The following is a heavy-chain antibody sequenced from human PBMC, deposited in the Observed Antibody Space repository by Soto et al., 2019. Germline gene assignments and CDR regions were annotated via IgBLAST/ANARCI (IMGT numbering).Heavy chain of an antibody. V-gene: IGHV4-59*01. CDR1: GGSISSYY. CDR2: IYYSGST. CDR3: AKGGYSGYLDY. D-gene: IGHD5-12*01. Sequence: PSETLSLTCTVSGGSISSYYWSWIRQPPGKGLEWIGYIYYSGSTNYNPSLKSRVTISADTSKNQFSLRLSSVTSADTAVYYCAKGGYSGYLDYWGQGTLVTVSS. J-gene: IGHJ4*02.